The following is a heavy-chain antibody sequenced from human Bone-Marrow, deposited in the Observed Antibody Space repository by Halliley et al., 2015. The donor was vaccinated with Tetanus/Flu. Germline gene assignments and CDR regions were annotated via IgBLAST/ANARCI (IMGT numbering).Heavy chain of an antibody. Sequence: IHHSGGPNYPPSLKIRVPISVDTSKNQFSLYLSSVTAADPAVYYCASHFNSGSFFWENTLDIWGQGTMVTVSS. V-gene: IGHV4-4*06. CDR2: IHHSGGP. D-gene: IGHD1-26*01. J-gene: IGHJ3*02. CDR3: ASHFNSGSFFWENTLDI.